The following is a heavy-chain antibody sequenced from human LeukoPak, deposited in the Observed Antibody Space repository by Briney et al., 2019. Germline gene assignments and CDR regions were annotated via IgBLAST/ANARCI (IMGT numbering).Heavy chain of an antibody. J-gene: IGHJ5*02. CDR3: ARDMVRGPQSLGWFDP. Sequence: PSQTLSLTCAVSGGSISSGGYSWSWIRQPPGKGLEWIGYIYHSGSTYYNPSLKSRVTISVDRSKNQFSLKLSSVTAADTAVYYCARDMVRGPQSLGWFDPWGQGTLVTVS. CDR1: GGSISSGGYS. CDR2: IYHSGST. V-gene: IGHV4-30-2*01. D-gene: IGHD3-10*01.